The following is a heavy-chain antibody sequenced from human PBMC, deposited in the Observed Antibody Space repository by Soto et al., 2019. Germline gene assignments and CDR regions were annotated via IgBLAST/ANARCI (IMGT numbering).Heavy chain of an antibody. V-gene: IGHV3-33*01. CDR1: GFTFSSSG. CDR2: IWYDGSNK. CDR3: ARDITMVRGVIIN. D-gene: IGHD3-10*01. Sequence: QVQLVESGGGVVQPGRSLRLSCAASGFTFSSSGMHWVRQAPGKGLEWVAVIWYDGSNKYYADSVKGRFTISRDNSKNTLYLQMNSLRAEDTAVYYCARDITMVRGVIINWGQGTLVTVSS. J-gene: IGHJ4*02.